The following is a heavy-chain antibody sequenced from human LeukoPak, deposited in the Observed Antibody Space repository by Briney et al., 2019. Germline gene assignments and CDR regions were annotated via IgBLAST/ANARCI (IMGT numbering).Heavy chain of an antibody. V-gene: IGHV4-59*12. D-gene: IGHD2-15*01. CDR1: GGSISSYY. J-gene: IGHJ4*02. CDR2: IYYSGST. Sequence: SETLSLTCTVSGGSISSYYWSWIRQPPGKGLEWIGYIYYSGSTNYNPSLKSRVTMSVDTSKNQFSLKLSSVTAADTAVYYCAREMHCSGGSCPFVWGQGTLVTVSS. CDR3: AREMHCSGGSCPFV.